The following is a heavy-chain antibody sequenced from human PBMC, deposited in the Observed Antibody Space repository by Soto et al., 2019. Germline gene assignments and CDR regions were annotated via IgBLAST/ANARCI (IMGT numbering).Heavy chain of an antibody. CDR2: INPNSGNI. CDR1: GDTFTTYD. J-gene: IGHJ4*02. V-gene: IGHV1-8*01. D-gene: IGHD3-10*01. CDR3: ARGRASGSYYLLDY. Sequence: ASVKVSCKASGDTFTTYDINWVRQATGHGLEWMGWINPNSGNIGYAQRFQGRVTMTRDTAIRTAYMEVSSLRSDHTAVYYCARGRASGSYYLLDYWGQGTLVTVS.